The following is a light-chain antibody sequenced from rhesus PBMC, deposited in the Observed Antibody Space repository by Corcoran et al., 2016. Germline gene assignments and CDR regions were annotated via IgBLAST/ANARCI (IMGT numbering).Light chain of an antibody. CDR3: CSYRSGSTFV. CDR1: SSDIGGYND. CDR2: AVS. V-gene: IGLV2S9*01. Sequence: QSALTQPPSVSKSLGQSVTISCTGTSSDIGGYNDVSWYQQHPGTAPRLLIYAVSRRPSGVADRFSGSKSGNTASLTISGLQAEDEGDYYCCSYRSGSTFVFGSGTKLTVL. J-gene: IGLJ6*01.